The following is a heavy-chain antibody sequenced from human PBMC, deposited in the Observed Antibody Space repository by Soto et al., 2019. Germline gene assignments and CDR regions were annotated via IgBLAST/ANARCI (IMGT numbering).Heavy chain of an antibody. J-gene: IGHJ4*02. V-gene: IGHV1-8*02. D-gene: IGHD1-26*01. CDR2: MNPNSGNT. CDR1: GYTFTTHG. Sequence: ASVTVSCKASGYTFTTHGISWVRQAPGQGHEWMGWMNPNSGNTGYAQKFQGRVTMTRNTSISTAYMELSSLRSEDTAVYYCAMSGSYRYWGQGTLVTVSS. CDR3: AMSGSYRY.